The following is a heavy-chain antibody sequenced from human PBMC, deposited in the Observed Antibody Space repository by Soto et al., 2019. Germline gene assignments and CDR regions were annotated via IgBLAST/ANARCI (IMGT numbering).Heavy chain of an antibody. CDR2: ISWNSGSI. CDR1: GFAFDYYG. Sequence: GGSLRLSCAASGFAFDYYGMYWVRQFPGKGLEWVSGISWNSGSIAYADSVKGRFTISRDSAKNSLYLQMNSLRGEDTALYYCAKDSSSSPAYYYYGMDVWGQGTTVTVSS. CDR3: AKDSSSSPAYYYYGMDV. D-gene: IGHD6-6*01. J-gene: IGHJ6*02. V-gene: IGHV3-9*01.